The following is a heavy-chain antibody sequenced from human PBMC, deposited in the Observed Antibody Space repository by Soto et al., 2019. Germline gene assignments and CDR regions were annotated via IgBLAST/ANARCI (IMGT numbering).Heavy chain of an antibody. CDR2: IYRGGNT. J-gene: IGHJ6*02. V-gene: IGHV3-53*01. Sequence: GGSLRLSCAASGFTVSSNYMNWVRQAPGKGLEWVSVIYRGGNTYYADSVKGRFTISRDNSKNTLYLQMNSLRAEDTAVYYCARGAAGTVDYYYSGLDVWGHGTTVTVSS. CDR3: ARGAAGTVDYYYSGLDV. CDR1: GFTVSSNY. D-gene: IGHD6-13*01.